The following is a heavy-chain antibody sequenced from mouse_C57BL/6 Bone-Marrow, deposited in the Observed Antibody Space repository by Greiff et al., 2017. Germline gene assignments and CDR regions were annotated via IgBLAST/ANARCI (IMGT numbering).Heavy chain of an antibody. CDR1: GYTFTSYW. CDR3: AREGRHGRG. CDR2: IHPNSGST. D-gene: IGHD1-1*01. J-gene: IGHJ2*01. Sequence: QFQLQQPGAELVKPGASVKLSCKASGYTFTSYWMHWVKQRPGQGLEWIGMIHPNSGSTNYNEKFKSKATLTVDKSSSTASMQLRSLTSEDSAVYYCAREGRHGRGWGQGTTLTVSS. V-gene: IGHV1-64*01.